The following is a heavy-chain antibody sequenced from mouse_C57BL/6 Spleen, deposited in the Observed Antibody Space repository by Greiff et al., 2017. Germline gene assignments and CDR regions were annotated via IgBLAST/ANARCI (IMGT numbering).Heavy chain of an antibody. CDR3: ARVVLRRGWYFDV. J-gene: IGHJ1*03. Sequence: QVQLQQPGTELVKPGASVKLSCKASGYTFTSYWMHWVKQRPGQGLEWIGNINPSNGGTNYNEKFKSKATLTVDTSSSTAYMQLSSLTSEDSAVYYCARVVLRRGWYFDVWGTGTTVTVSS. CDR1: GYTFTSYW. CDR2: INPSNGGT. D-gene: IGHD1-1*01. V-gene: IGHV1-53*01.